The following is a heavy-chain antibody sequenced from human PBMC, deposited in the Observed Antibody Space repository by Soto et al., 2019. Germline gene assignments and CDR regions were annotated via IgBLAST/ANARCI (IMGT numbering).Heavy chain of an antibody. J-gene: IGHJ4*02. Sequence: SEPLGLSCTVDSGSTSSGDYCLIWIRPPPGKGLEWIGYIYYSGSTYYNPSLKSRVTISVDTSKNQFSLRLSSVTVADTAVYYCARGVWDTSGYYPYDFEYLGQGTLVTGSS. CDR3: ARGVWDTSGYYPYDFEY. D-gene: IGHD3-22*01. V-gene: IGHV4-30-4*01. CDR2: IYYSGST. CDR1: SGSTSSGDYC.